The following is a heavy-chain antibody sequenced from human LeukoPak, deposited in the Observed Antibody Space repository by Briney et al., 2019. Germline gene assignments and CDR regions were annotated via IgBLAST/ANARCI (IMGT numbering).Heavy chain of an antibody. CDR2: ISSSGSYV. CDR3: ARFPIAAALDY. Sequence: GGSLRLSCAASGFTFSSYAMSWVRQAPGKGLEWVSSISSSGSYVYSADSVKGRFTISRDNAKNSLYLQMNSLRAEDTAVYYCARFPIAAALDYWGQGTLVTVSS. D-gene: IGHD6-13*01. V-gene: IGHV3-21*01. J-gene: IGHJ4*02. CDR1: GFTFSSYA.